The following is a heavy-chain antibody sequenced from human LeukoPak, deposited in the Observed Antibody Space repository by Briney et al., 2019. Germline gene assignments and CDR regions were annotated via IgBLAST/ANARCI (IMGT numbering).Heavy chain of an antibody. CDR2: IYYSGST. Sequence: SETLSLTCSVSGGSISSNSYYWGWIRQPPGRVLEWIGIIYYSGSTYYNPSLKSRVTISVDTSKNQFSLKLSSVTAADTAVYYCARTRYYYNSRSYGAPYYFDYWGQGTLVTVSS. V-gene: IGHV4-39*01. CDR1: GGSISSNSYY. CDR3: ARTRYYYNSRSYGAPYYFDY. D-gene: IGHD3-10*01. J-gene: IGHJ4*02.